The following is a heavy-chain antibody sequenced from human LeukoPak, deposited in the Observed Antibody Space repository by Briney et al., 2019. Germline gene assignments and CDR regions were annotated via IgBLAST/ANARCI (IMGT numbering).Heavy chain of an antibody. D-gene: IGHD6-19*01. CDR3: AKVGSGWYGVDY. CDR2: IRYDGGNQ. J-gene: IGHJ4*02. V-gene: IGHV3-30*02. Sequence: GGSLRLSCAASGFTFSTYGMHWVRRAPGKGLEWVAFIRYDGGNQYYAESVKGRFASSRDNSKNTLYVQMNSLRTEDTAVYYCAKVGSGWYGVDYWGQGTLVTVSS. CDR1: GFTFSTYG.